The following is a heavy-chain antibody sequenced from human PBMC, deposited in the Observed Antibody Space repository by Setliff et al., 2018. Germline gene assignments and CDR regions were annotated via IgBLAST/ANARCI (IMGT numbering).Heavy chain of an antibody. Sequence: SETLSLTCAVYGGPFSSYYWSWIRQPPGKGLEWIGEINHSGSTNYNPSLKSRVTISVDTSKNQFSLKLSSVTAADTAVYYCARGWGSGWSKEGAFDIWGQGTMVTVSS. CDR3: ARGWGSGWSKEGAFDI. D-gene: IGHD6-19*01. CDR1: GGPFSSYY. V-gene: IGHV4-34*01. CDR2: INHSGST. J-gene: IGHJ3*02.